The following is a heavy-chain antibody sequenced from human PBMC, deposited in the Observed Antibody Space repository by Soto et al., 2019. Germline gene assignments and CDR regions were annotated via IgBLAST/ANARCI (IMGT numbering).Heavy chain of an antibody. CDR2: IIPILGIA. J-gene: IGHJ4*02. CDR1: GGTFSSST. Sequence: GAPVKVSCKASGGTFSSSTISWVRQAPGQGLEWMGRIIPILGIANYAQKFQGWVTMTRDTSISTAYMELSRLRSDDTAVYYCARTHCSSTRCYVGSWDYWGQGTLVTVSS. V-gene: IGHV1-69*02. CDR3: ARTHCSSTRCYVGSWDY. D-gene: IGHD2-2*01.